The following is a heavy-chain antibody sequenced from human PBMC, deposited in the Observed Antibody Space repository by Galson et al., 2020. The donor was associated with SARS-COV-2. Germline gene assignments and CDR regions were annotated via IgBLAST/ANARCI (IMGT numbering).Heavy chain of an antibody. V-gene: IGHV3-23*01. J-gene: IGHJ6*02. D-gene: IGHD3-10*01. CDR1: AFTFSSYA. Sequence: GGSLRLSCAASAFTFSSYAMSWVRQAPGKGLEWVSAMSGTGGSTHYADSVQGRFTISRDNSKNTLYLQMNCLRAEDTAIYYCAKATYGSGSYYTQALDVWGQGTTVTVSS. CDR3: AKATYGSGSYYTQALDV. CDR2: MSGTGGST.